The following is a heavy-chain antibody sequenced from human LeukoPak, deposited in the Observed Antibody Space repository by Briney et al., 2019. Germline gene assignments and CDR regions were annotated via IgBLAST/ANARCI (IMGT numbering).Heavy chain of an antibody. CDR2: NGTAWDK. J-gene: IGHJ6*02. Sequence: GGSLRLSCAASVFIYHSYDMHWVRHATGKGLEWVSANGTAWDKYYGRDVTGRFTNSRDNAKNSLYLQVNTLRAGGTAVYFCAREPPLYGMDGWGQGTTVTVCS. CDR1: VFIYHSYD. V-gene: IGHV3-13*01. CDR3: AREPPLYGMDG.